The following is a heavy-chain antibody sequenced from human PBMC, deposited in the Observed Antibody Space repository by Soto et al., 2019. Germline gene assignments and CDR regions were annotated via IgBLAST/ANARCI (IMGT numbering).Heavy chain of an antibody. CDR3: AREGNYCSGGSCYHDAFDI. CDR2: INSDGSST. Sequence: EVQLVESGGGLVQPGGSLRLSCAASGFTFSSYWMHWVRQAPGKGLVWVSRINSDGSSTSYADSVQGRFTISRDNAKNTLYLQMNSLRAEDTAVYYCAREGNYCSGGSCYHDAFDIWGQGTMVTVSS. CDR1: GFTFSSYW. V-gene: IGHV3-74*01. D-gene: IGHD2-15*01. J-gene: IGHJ3*02.